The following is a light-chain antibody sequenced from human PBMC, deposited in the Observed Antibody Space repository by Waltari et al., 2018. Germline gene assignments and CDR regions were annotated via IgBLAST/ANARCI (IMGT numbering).Light chain of an antibody. CDR3: MQALQTPLT. CDR2: RVS. Sequence: DIVMTQTPLSLPVTPGEPASISCRSSQSLLHSNGNTYLYWYLQKPGQPPRLLIYRVSNRFSGVPDRFSGSGSGTDFTLKISRVEAEDVGFYYCMQALQTPLTFGGGTKVEIK. CDR1: QSLLHSNGNTY. J-gene: IGKJ4*01. V-gene: IGKV2-29*02.